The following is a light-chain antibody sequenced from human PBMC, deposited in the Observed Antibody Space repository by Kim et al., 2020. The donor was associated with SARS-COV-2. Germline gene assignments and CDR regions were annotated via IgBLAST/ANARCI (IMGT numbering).Light chain of an antibody. J-gene: IGLJ1*01. CDR3: LSYTRGRTYV. Sequence: QSALTQPASVSGSPGQSITISCTGTSSDVGAYNYVSWYQQHSGNAPKLMIYDVTNRPSGISSRFSGSKSGNTASLTISGLQAEDEADYYCLSYTRGRTYVLGTGTKVTVL. CDR1: SSDVGAYNY. V-gene: IGLV2-14*03. CDR2: DVT.